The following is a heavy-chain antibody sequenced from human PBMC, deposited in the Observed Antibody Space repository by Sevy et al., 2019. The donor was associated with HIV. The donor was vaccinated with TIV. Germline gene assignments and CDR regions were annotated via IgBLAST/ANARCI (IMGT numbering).Heavy chain of an antibody. CDR2: IYYNGHI. J-gene: IGHJ4*02. CDR3: AGENAWGRGYS. CDR1: DGSITSLY. Sequence: SETLSLTCTVSDGSITSLYWNWIRQPPGKGLGWIANIYYNGHINYNPSLKSRVTLSLDTSKNQFSLRLSSVTAADTAMYYCAGENAWGRGYSWGQGTLVTVSS. V-gene: IGHV4-59*08. D-gene: IGHD1-26*01.